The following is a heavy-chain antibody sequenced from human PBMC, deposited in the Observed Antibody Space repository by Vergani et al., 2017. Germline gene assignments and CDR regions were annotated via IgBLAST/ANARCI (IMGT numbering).Heavy chain of an antibody. CDR3: ATSETIHSVVASSDNEAFDM. J-gene: IGHJ3*02. D-gene: IGHD2-15*01. CDR2: ISTRSSCT. V-gene: IGHV3-21*01. CDR1: GFLFNNYN. Sequence: EVQLVESGGGLVKPGGSLTLSCAASGFLFNNYNLNWVRQVPGKGLEWVSTISTRSSCTHYADSLRGRFTISRDDAQNSLYLQLNSLRAEDAAVYYCATSETIHSVVASSDNEAFDMWGQGTVVTVSS.